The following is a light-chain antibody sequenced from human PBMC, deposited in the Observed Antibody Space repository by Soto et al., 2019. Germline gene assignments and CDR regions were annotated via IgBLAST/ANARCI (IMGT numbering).Light chain of an antibody. CDR1: SSNIGAGFD. V-gene: IGLV1-40*01. CDR3: LSYDTSLEGV. Sequence: QSVLTQPPSVSGAPGQTVTISCTGTSSNIGAGFDVHWYQQLPGAAPKLLIYANTDRPAGVPARFSGSKSVTSASLAITGLQTEDEADYFCLSYDTSLEGVFGGGTKLTVL. CDR2: ANT. J-gene: IGLJ3*02.